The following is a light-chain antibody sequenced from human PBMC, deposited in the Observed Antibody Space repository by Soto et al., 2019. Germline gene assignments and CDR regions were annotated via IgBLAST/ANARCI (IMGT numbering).Light chain of an antibody. Sequence: DIQMTQSPSSLSASVGDIITITCRASQSISTYLNWYQQKPGKAPKLLIYAASRLQSGVPSRFSGSGSGTDFTLTISSLQVEDFATYYCQQTYSTPQTFGQGTKVEIK. V-gene: IGKV1-39*01. J-gene: IGKJ1*01. CDR2: AAS. CDR1: QSISTY. CDR3: QQTYSTPQT.